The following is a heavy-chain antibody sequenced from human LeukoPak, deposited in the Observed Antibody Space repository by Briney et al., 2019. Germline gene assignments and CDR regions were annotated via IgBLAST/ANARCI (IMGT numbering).Heavy chain of an antibody. CDR2: INSDGSSI. V-gene: IGHV3-74*01. J-gene: IGHJ3*02. CDR1: GFTFSSYW. CDR3: ARGVVGATTGRAFDI. Sequence: GGSLRLSCAASGFTFSSYWMHWVRQAPGKGLVWVSRINSDGSSISYADSVKGRFTISRDNAKNTLYLQMNSLRAEDTAVYYCARGVVGATTGRAFDIWGQGTMVTVSS. D-gene: IGHD1-26*01.